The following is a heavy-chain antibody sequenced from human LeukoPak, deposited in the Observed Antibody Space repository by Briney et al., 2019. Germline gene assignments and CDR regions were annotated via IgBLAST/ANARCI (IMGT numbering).Heavy chain of an antibody. J-gene: IGHJ4*02. D-gene: IGHD6-13*01. CDR1: GYTFTSYD. CDR2: INTNTGNP. V-gene: IGHV7-4-1*02. CDR3: ARVDGVPRTYSSSWYVDY. Sequence: ASVKVSCKASGYTFTSYDINWVRQAPGQGLEWMGWINTNTGNPTYAQGFTGRFVFSLDTSVSTAYLQISSLKAEDTAVYYCARVDGVPRTYSSSWYVDYWGQGTLVTVSS.